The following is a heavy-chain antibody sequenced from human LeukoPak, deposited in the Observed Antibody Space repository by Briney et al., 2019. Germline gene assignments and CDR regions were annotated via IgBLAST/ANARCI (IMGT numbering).Heavy chain of an antibody. CDR2: IYTSGST. Sequence: SETLSLTCTVSGGSISSGSYYWSWIRQPAAKGLEWIGRIYTSGSTNYNPSLKSRVTISVDTSKNQFSLKLSSVTAADTAVYYCARYPTYDSSGRHYWGQGTLVTVSS. V-gene: IGHV4-61*02. CDR3: ARYPTYDSSGRHY. J-gene: IGHJ4*02. D-gene: IGHD3-22*01. CDR1: GGSISSGSYY.